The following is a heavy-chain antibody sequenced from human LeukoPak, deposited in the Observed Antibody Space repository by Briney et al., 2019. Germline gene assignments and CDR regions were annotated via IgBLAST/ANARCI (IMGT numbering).Heavy chain of an antibody. Sequence: TLSLTCTVSGGSISSGSYYWSWIRQPAGKGLEWIGRIYTSGSTNYNPSLKSRVTISLDTSKNQFSLKLSSVTAADTAVYYCARSSGSVFDYWGQGTLVTVSS. CDR2: IYTSGST. CDR1: GGSISSGSYY. CDR3: ARSSGSVFDY. D-gene: IGHD3-22*01. J-gene: IGHJ4*02. V-gene: IGHV4-61*02.